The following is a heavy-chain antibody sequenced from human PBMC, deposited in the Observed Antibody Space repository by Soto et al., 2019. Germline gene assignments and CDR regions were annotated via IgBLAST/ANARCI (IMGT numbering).Heavy chain of an antibody. CDR3: AKDLGIAVAGPYYYYYYGMDV. D-gene: IGHD6-19*01. CDR2: ISYDGSNK. V-gene: IGHV3-30*18. CDR1: GFTSSSYG. Sequence: GGSLRLSCAASGFTSSSYGMHWVRQAPGKGLEWVAVISYDGSNKYYADSVKGRFTISRDNSKNTLYLQMNSLRAEDTAVYYCAKDLGIAVAGPYYYYYYGMDVWGQGTTVTVSS. J-gene: IGHJ6*02.